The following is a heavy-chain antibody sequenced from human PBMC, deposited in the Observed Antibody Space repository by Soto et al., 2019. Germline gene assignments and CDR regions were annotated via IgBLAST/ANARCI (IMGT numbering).Heavy chain of an antibody. CDR3: ARDYGRVTVTTPLDY. CDR1: GYTFSSYG. J-gene: IGHJ4*02. V-gene: IGHV1-18*04. D-gene: IGHD4-4*01. Sequence: QVQLVQSGAEVKKPGASVKVSCKASGYTFSSYGITWVRQAPGQGLEWMGWIGAFNGNTNYAQKLQGRVTMTTDTSTSTAYMELRSLRSDDTAVYYCARDYGRVTVTTPLDYWGQGTLVTVSS. CDR2: IGAFNGNT.